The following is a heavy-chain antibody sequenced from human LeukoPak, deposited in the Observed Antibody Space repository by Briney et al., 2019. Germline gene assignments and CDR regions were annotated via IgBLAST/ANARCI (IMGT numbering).Heavy chain of an antibody. CDR1: GASVSSSNW. V-gene: IGHV4-4*02. Sequence: SETLSLTCAVSGASVSSSNWWIWVRQPPKKGLEWIGEIHHSGSTNYNPSLKSRVTMSVDTSKNQFSLRLSSLTAADTAIYYCARDIYGSGYGYFDQWGQGALVTVSS. CDR2: IHHSGST. CDR3: ARDIYGSGYGYFDQ. D-gene: IGHD3-10*01. J-gene: IGHJ4*02.